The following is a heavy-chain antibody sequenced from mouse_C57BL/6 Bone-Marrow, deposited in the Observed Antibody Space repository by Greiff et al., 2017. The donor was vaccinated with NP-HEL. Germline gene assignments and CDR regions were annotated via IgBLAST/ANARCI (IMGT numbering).Heavy chain of an antibody. CDR2: ISDGGSYT. CDR3: ARDIYDGYLYYFDY. CDR1: GFTFSSYA. Sequence: QVVESGGGLVKPGGSLKLSCAASGFTFSSYAMSWVRQTPEKRLEWVATISDGGSYTYYPDNVKGRFTISRDNAKNNLYLQMSHLKSEDTAMYYCARDIYDGYLYYFDYWGQGTTLTVSS. D-gene: IGHD2-3*01. J-gene: IGHJ2*01. V-gene: IGHV5-4*01.